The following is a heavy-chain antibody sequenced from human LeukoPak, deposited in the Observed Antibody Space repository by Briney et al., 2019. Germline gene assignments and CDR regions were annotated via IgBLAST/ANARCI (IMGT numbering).Heavy chain of an antibody. D-gene: IGHD1-26*01. V-gene: IGHV4-4*07. J-gene: IGHJ5*02. CDR1: GGSISSYY. CDR2: IYTSGST. Sequence: SETLSLTCTVSGGSISSYYWSWIRQPAEKGLEWIGRIYTSGSTNYNPSLKSRVTMSVDTSENQFSLKLSSVTAADTAVYYCARVGREWERWWFDPWGQGTLVTVSS. CDR3: ARVGREWERWWFDP.